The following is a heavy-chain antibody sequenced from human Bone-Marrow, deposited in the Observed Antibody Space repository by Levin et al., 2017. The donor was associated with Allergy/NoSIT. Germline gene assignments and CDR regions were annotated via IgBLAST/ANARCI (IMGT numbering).Heavy chain of an antibody. D-gene: IGHD2-2*02. CDR3: ARGPLYLYYFDY. J-gene: IGHJ4*02. CDR1: GGSFSGYY. Sequence: SETLSLTCAVYGGSFSGYYWSWIRQPPGKGLEWIGEINHSGSTNYNPSLKSRVTISVDTSKNQFSLKLSSVTAADTAVYYCARGPLYLYYFDYWGQGTLVTVSS. V-gene: IGHV4-34*01. CDR2: INHSGST.